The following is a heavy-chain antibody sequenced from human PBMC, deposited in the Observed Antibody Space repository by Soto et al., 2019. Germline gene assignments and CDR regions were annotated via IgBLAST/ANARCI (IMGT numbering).Heavy chain of an antibody. CDR3: SRQASDFWSGKPQYYMDV. D-gene: IGHD3-3*01. V-gene: IGHV3-73*01. CDR1: GFTFSGSA. Sequence: EVQLVESGGGLVRPGGSLKLSCAASGFTFSGSALHWVGQASGKGLEWVGRIRSKGNNYATAYGASLKGRFTISRDDSKNTAYLQMNSLNNEDTAVYYCSRQASDFWSGKPQYYMDVWGKGTTVTVSS. CDR2: IRSKGNNYAT. J-gene: IGHJ6*03.